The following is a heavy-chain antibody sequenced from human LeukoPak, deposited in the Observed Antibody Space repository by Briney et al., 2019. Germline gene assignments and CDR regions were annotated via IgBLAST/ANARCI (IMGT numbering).Heavy chain of an antibody. CDR2: INHSGST. Sequence: PSETLSLTCAVYGGSFSGYYWSWIRQPPGKGLEWIGEINHSGSTNYNPSLKSRVTISVDTSKNQFSLKLSSVTAADTAVYYCARGGGGLRTTSRYFDLWGRGTLVTVSS. V-gene: IGHV4-34*01. CDR1: GGSFSGYY. CDR3: ARGGGGLRTTSRYFDL. J-gene: IGHJ2*01. D-gene: IGHD4-17*01.